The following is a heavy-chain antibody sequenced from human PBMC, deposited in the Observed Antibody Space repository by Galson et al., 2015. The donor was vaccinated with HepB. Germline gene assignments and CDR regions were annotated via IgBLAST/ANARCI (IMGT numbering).Heavy chain of an antibody. CDR3: ARLAPSTSWSDY. CDR2: IYYSGST. J-gene: IGHJ4*02. CDR1: GGSISSSSYY. V-gene: IGHV4-39*01. D-gene: IGHD6-13*01. Sequence: ETLSLTCTVSGGSISSSSYYWGWIRQPPGKGLEWIGSIYYSGSTYYNPSLKSRVTISVDTSKNQFSLNLNSVTAADTAVYYCARLAPSTSWSDYWGQGTLVTVSS.